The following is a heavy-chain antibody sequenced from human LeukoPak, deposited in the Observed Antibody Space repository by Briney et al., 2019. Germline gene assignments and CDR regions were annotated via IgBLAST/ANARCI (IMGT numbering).Heavy chain of an antibody. V-gene: IGHV3-21*01. CDR2: ISSSSSYI. CDR3: ARDTPAAGFFDY. Sequence: GGSLRLSCAASGFTFSSYSMNWVRQAPGKGLEWVSSISSSSSYIYYADSVKGRFTITRDNAKNSLYLQMNSLRAEDTAVYYCARDTPAAGFFDYWGQGTLVTVSS. J-gene: IGHJ4*02. CDR1: GFTFSSYS. D-gene: IGHD6-13*01.